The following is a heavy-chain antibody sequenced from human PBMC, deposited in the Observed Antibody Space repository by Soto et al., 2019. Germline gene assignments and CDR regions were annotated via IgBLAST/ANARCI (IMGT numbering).Heavy chain of an antibody. CDR2: ISAYNGNT. CDR1: GYTFMDYA. CDR3: ARDIDPSRFLEWTSIDY. D-gene: IGHD3-3*01. V-gene: IGHV1-18*01. Sequence: QVQLVQSGAEVKKPGASVKVSCKASGYTFMDYAISWVRQAPGQGLEWMGWISAYNGNTNYAQKLQGRVTMTTDTSMSTAYMELRSLRSDDTAVYYCARDIDPSRFLEWTSIDYWGQGTLVTVSS. J-gene: IGHJ4*02.